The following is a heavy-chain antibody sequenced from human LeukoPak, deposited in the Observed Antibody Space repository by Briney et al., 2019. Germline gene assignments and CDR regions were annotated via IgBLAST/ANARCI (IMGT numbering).Heavy chain of an antibody. J-gene: IGHJ4*02. D-gene: IGHD2-8*02. CDR2: IGNTGITI. CDR1: GFIFSTYT. Sequence: GGSLRLSCAASGFIFSTYTMNWVRQAPGKGLEWVSYIGNTGITIHYADSVKGRFTISRDNAKNSLYLQMTSLRAEDTAVYYCASYLYWWSDLGYWGQGTLVTVSS. CDR3: ASYLYWWSDLGY. V-gene: IGHV3-48*01.